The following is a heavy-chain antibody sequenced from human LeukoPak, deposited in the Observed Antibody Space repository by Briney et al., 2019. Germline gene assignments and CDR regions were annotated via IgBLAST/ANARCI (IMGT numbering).Heavy chain of an antibody. CDR1: GFTFSGYA. D-gene: IGHD1-26*01. CDR2: ISYDGSNK. V-gene: IGHV3-30-3*02. CDR3: AKSYSGSYYVIDY. Sequence: GGSLRLSCAASGFTFSGYAIHWVRQAPGKGLEWVALISYDGSNKYYADSVKGRFTISRDNSKNTLYLQMNSLRTEDTAVYYCAKSYSGSYYVIDYWGQGTLVAVSS. J-gene: IGHJ4*02.